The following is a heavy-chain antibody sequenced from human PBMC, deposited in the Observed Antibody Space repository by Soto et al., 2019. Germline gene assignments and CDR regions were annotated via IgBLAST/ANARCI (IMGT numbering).Heavy chain of an antibody. D-gene: IGHD1-20*01. V-gene: IGHV1-69*12. CDR2: IIPIFRTP. CDR3: SRDNCSGQVGGNYSYGLGV. CDR1: GDTFDTFA. J-gene: IGHJ6*02. Sequence: QVQLVQSGAEVLKPGSSVKLSCKASGDTFDTFAISWVRQAPGQGLEWMGGIIPIFRTPDYAQKFQGRVTITADVSTSTAYMELNSLRSEDTAMYYCSRDNCSGQVGGNYSYGLGVWGQGTTVTVSS.